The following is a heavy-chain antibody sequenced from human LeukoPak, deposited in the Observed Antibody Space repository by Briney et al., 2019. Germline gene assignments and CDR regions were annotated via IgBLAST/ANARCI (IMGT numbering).Heavy chain of an antibody. J-gene: IGHJ3*02. CDR2: ISGSGVST. Sequence: GGSLRLSCATSKFNFNNYGMTWVRQAPGKGLEWVSSISGSGVSTQYAASVQGRFTISRDNSKNTLYLQMNSLRAEDTAVYYCAKDPNGDYIGTFDIWGQGTKVTVSS. V-gene: IGHV3-23*01. D-gene: IGHD4-17*01. CDR3: AKDPNGDYIGTFDI. CDR1: KFNFNNYG.